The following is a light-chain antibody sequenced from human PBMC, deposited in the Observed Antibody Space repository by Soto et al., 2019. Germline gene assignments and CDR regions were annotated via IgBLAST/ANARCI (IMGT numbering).Light chain of an antibody. CDR2: GAS. CDR1: QGISNS. Sequence: DNQMTQSPSSLPASVGDRVTITCRASQGISNSLAWYQQKSGEVPKLLIYGASTLLSGVPSRFSGSGSGTDFTLTITSLQPEDVAIYYCQKHDSVPWTFGQGTKVEIK. J-gene: IGKJ1*01. V-gene: IGKV1-27*01. CDR3: QKHDSVPWT.